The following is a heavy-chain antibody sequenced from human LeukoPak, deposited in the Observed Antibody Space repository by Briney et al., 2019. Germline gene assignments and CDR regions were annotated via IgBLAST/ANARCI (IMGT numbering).Heavy chain of an antibody. CDR1: GFTFSPYW. V-gene: IGHV3-7*01. CDR2: IKPDGSGK. J-gene: IGHJ4*02. CDR3: VRLGDSSGYYDY. D-gene: IGHD3-22*01. Sequence: PGGSLRLSCAASGFTFSPYWMSGVRQAPGKGLEWVASIKPDGSGKYYVDSVKGRFTISRDNAKNALYLQLNSLRAEDTAVYFCVRLGDSSGYYDYWGQGTLVTVSS.